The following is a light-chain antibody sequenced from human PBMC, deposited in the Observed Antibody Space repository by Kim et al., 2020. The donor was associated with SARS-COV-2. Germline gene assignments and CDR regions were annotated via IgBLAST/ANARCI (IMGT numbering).Light chain of an antibody. CDR2: GAS. J-gene: IGKJ3*01. V-gene: IGKV3-20*01. CDR1: QSVSSN. CDR3: QQYGSLPFT. Sequence: WAPGERATLYCRASQSVSSNLAWYQQKPGQAPRLLIYGASTRATGIPDRFSGSGSGTDFTLTISRLEPEDFAVYYCQQYGSLPFTFGPGTKVDIK.